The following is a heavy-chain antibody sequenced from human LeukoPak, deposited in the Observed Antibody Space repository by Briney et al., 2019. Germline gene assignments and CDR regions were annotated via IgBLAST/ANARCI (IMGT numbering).Heavy chain of an antibody. Sequence: ESLKISCKGSGYSFPSNWIGWVRPMPGKGLEWMVIIYPGDSDTRYSPSFQGQVTISADKSISTAYLHWSSLKASDTAIYYCATYAGSSSKYFQNWGQGTLVTVSS. CDR2: IYPGDSDT. V-gene: IGHV5-51*01. J-gene: IGHJ1*01. CDR1: GYSFPSNW. CDR3: ATYAGSSSKYFQN. D-gene: IGHD3-10*01.